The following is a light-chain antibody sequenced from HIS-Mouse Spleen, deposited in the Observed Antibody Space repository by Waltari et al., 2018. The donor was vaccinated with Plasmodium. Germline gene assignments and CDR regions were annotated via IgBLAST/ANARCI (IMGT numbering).Light chain of an antibody. CDR1: SLRSYQ. Sequence: SSELTQDPAVSVALGQTVRITCKGDSLRSYQTSWYQQKPGQAPVLVIYGKNNRPSGIPDRFSGSSSGNTASLTITGAQAEDEADYYCNSRDSSGNHLVFGGGTKLTVL. J-gene: IGLJ2*01. CDR3: NSRDSSGNHLV. CDR2: GKN. V-gene: IGLV3-19*01.